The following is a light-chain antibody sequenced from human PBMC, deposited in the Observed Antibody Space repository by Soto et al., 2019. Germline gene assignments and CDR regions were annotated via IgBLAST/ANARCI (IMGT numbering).Light chain of an antibody. CDR3: QQYHTFWT. J-gene: IGKJ1*01. V-gene: IGKV1-5*01. CDR1: QSVRGW. Sequence: DIQMTQSPSALSASVGDRVTLTCRASQSVRGWLAWYQQKQGTAPKLLIFDASTLESGVPSRFSGAGYGTEFTLTSSSLQPEDFATYYCQQYHTFWTFGQGTRVEIK. CDR2: DAS.